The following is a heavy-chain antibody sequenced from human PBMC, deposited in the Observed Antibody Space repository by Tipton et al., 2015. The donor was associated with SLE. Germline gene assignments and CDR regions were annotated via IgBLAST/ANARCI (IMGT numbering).Heavy chain of an antibody. CDR3: ARGRYCSSTSCSYYFDY. Sequence: GLVKPSETLSLTCAVYGGPFSGYYWSWIRQPPGKGLEWIGEINHSGSTNYNPSLKSRVTISIDTSKNQFSLKVSSVTAADTAVYYCARGRYCSSTSCSYYFDYWGQGTLVTVSS. D-gene: IGHD2-2*01. CDR2: INHSGST. J-gene: IGHJ4*02. V-gene: IGHV4-34*01. CDR1: GGPFSGYY.